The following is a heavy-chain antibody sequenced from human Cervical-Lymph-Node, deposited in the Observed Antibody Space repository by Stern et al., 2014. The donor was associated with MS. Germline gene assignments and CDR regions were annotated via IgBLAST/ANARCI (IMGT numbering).Heavy chain of an antibody. CDR1: GGSFSMDS. D-gene: IGHD6-13*01. Sequence: QVQLVQSGAEVKKPGSSVKVSCKASGGSFSMDSISWVRQAPGQGIEWMGGLTPMFGTSNYAQKFQGRVTTTADVSTSTAYMELTSLRSEDTAVYFCARDQGGIADSWGQGTLVIVSS. CDR2: LTPMFGTS. CDR3: ARDQGGIADS. V-gene: IGHV1-69*01. J-gene: IGHJ4*02.